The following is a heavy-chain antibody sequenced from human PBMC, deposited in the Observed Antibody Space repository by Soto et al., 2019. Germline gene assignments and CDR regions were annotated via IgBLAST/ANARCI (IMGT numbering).Heavy chain of an antibody. D-gene: IGHD1-26*01. CDR3: ARGGIVGATRAFDI. CDR1: GYTFTGYY. CDR2: INPNSGGT. V-gene: IGHV1-2*04. J-gene: IGHJ3*02. Sequence: ASVKVSCKASGYTFTGYYMHWVRQAPGQGLEWMGWINPNSGGTNYAQKFQGWVTMTRDTSISTAYMELSRLRSDDTAVYYCARGGIVGATRAFDIWGQGTMVTVSS.